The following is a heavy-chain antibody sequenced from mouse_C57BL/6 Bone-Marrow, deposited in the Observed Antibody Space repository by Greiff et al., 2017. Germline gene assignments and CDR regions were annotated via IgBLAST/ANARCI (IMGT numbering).Heavy chain of an antibody. CDR2: IDPSDSYT. V-gene: IGHV1-59*01. CDR3: ARLEFDGSSGDWYFDV. D-gene: IGHD1-1*01. J-gene: IGHJ1*03. Sequence: QVQLQQPGAELVRPGTSVKLSCKASGYTFTSYWMHWVKQRPGQGLEWIGVIDPSDSYTNYNQKFKGKATLTVDTSSSTAYMELHRLTSEDSAVYFCARLEFDGSSGDWYFDVWGTGTTVTVSS. CDR1: GYTFTSYW.